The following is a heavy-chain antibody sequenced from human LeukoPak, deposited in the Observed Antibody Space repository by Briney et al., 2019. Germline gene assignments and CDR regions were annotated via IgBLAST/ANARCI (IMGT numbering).Heavy chain of an antibody. CDR1: GFTFSSYA. Sequence: GGSLRLSCAASGFTFSSYAMSWVRQAPGKGLEWVSAISGSGGSTYYADSVKGRFTISRDNSKNTLYLQMNSLRAEDTAVYYCAKGLFAALVPGLVVAATSHYYYYGMDVCGQATTATVPS. CDR3: AKGLFAALVPGLVVAATSHYYYYGMDV. D-gene: IGHD2-15*01. V-gene: IGHV3-23*01. J-gene: IGHJ6*02. CDR2: ISGSGGST.